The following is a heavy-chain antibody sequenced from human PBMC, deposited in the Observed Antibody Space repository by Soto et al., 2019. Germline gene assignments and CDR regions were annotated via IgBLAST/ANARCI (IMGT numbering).Heavy chain of an antibody. J-gene: IGHJ4*02. CDR2: FYYSQST. D-gene: IGHD4-17*01. Sequence: SETLSLTCTVSGGSLTSNSYYWGWIRQPPGKGLEWIGSFYYSQSTYFNPSLKSRVTISVETSKNQYSLKLSAVTAADPAVYSCARRSTVTYDYWGQGILVTVSS. CDR3: ARRSTVTYDY. V-gene: IGHV4-39*01. CDR1: GGSLTSNSYY.